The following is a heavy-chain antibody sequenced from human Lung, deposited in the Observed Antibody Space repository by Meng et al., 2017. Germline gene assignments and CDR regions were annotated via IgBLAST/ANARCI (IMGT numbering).Heavy chain of an antibody. CDR3: ARDEDISAAGKLFGDY. J-gene: IGHJ4*02. CDR1: GSPFPDYW. Sequence: GHAGGEVKNPRHSVQAACKVSGSPFPDYWRHMGRGAPGQGLEWMGRINPKSGDTNYAQRFQGRVTMTGDKSISTAYMELSGLRSDDTAMYYCARDEDISAAGKLFGDYWGQGTLVTVSS. CDR2: INPKSGDT. D-gene: IGHD6-13*01. V-gene: IGHV1-2*06.